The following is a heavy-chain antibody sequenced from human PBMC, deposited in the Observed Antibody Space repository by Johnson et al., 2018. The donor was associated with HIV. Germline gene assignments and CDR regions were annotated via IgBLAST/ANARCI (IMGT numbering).Heavy chain of an antibody. D-gene: IGHD3-3*01. V-gene: IGHV3-74*01. CDR3: AKDQTYNFWSGYYGGDAFDI. J-gene: IGHJ3*02. CDR1: GTNFGSYW. CDR2: INSDGSST. Sequence: VQLVESGGGLVQPGGSLRLSCTASGTNFGSYWMHWFRQAPGKGLVWVSHINSDGSSTSYADSVKGRFTISRDNAKNTLYLQMNSLRAEDTAVYYCAKDQTYNFWSGYYGGDAFDIWGQGTMVTVSS.